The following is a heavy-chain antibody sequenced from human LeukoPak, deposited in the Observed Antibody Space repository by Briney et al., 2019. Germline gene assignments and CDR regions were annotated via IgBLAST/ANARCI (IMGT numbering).Heavy chain of an antibody. CDR2: IYYSGST. CDR3: ARVASQGYYYYYMDV. V-gene: IGHV4-4*02. Sequence: PSETLSLTCVVSGAFISSSDWWSWVRQSPGKGLEWIGYIYYSGSTNYNPSLKSRVTISVDTSKNQFSLKLSSVTAADTAVYYCARVASQGYYYYYMDVWGKGTTVTVSS. CDR1: GAFISSSDW. J-gene: IGHJ6*03.